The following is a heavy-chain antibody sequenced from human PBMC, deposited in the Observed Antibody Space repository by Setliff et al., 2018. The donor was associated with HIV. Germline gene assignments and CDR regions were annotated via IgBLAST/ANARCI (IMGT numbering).Heavy chain of an antibody. V-gene: IGHV1-8*01. CDR1: GYSFTKYE. D-gene: IGHD4-4*01. CDR2: VSPSIGNS. J-gene: IGHJ3*01. Sequence: GASVKVSCKASGYSFTKYEINWVRQAPGQGLEWLGWVSPSIGNSDFAQKFKGRISLTTDTSIRTAYMELRGLKSDDTAVYFCARDPPSSNPTLQYAFDLWGQGTMVTVSS. CDR3: ARDPPSSNPTLQYAFDL.